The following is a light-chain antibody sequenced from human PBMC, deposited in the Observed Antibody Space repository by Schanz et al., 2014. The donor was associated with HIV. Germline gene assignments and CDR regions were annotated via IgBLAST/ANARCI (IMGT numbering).Light chain of an antibody. CDR2: NTN. CDR3: LLSFPPVLRV. CDR1: SGSVSSSHY. Sequence: QAVVTQEPSLSVSPGGTVTLTCGLTSGSVSSSHYPSWYQQTPGQTPRTLIYNTNIRSSGAPGRSSGSILGNKAALTITGXXXDDESDYLFLLSFPPVLRVFGGGTKLTVL. V-gene: IGLV8-61*01. J-gene: IGLJ3*02.